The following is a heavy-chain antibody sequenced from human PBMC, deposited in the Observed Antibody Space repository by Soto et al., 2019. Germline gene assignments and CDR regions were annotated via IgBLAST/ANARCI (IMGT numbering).Heavy chain of an antibody. J-gene: IGHJ6*03. CDR1: SGSISSYY. CDR2: IYYSGST. D-gene: IGHD3-3*01. V-gene: IGHV4-59*01. CDR3: ARDGRFLEWYIPYYMDV. Sequence: SETLSLTCTVSSGSISSYYWSWIRQPPGKGLEWIGYIYYSGSTNYNPSLKSRVTISVDTSKNQFSLKLSSVTAADTAVYYCARDGRFLEWYIPYYMDVWGKGTTVTVSS.